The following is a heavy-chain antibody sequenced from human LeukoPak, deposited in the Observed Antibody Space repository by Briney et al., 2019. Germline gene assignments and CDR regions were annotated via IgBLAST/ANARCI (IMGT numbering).Heavy chain of an antibody. CDR2: MNPNSGNT. V-gene: IGHV1-8*01. D-gene: IGHD2-2*01. Sequence: GASVKVSCKASGYTFTSYDINWVRQATGQGLEWMGWMNPNSGNTGYAQRFQGRVTMTRNTSISTAYMELSSLRSEDTAVYYCSIGSDIVVVPAPPGGGEYFQHRGQGTLVTVSS. CDR1: GYTFTSYD. J-gene: IGHJ1*01. CDR3: SIGSDIVVVPAPPGGGEYFQH.